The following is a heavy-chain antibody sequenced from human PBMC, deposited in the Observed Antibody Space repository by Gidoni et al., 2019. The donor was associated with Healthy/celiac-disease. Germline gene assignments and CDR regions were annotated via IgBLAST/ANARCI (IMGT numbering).Heavy chain of an antibody. CDR3: ASLNSYVYYYGMDV. CDR1: GGSFSGYY. CDR2: INHSGST. J-gene: IGHJ6*02. Sequence: QVQLQQWGAGLLKPSETLSLTCAVYGGSFSGYYWSWIRQPPGKGLEWIGEINHSGSTNYNPSLKSRVTISVDTSKNQFSLKLSSVTAADTAVYYCASLNSYVYYYGMDVWGQGTTVTVSS. D-gene: IGHD5-18*01. V-gene: IGHV4-34*01.